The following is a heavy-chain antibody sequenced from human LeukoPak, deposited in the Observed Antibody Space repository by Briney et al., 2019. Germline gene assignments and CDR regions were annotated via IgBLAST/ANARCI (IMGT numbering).Heavy chain of an antibody. CDR1: RNSFTNYW. V-gene: IGHV5-51*01. CDR2: IYPGDSDT. J-gene: IGHJ3*02. CDR3: ARTIVGPTSGASDI. Sequence: GESLKISCKGSRNSFTNYWIGWVRKMPGKGLEWMGIIYPGDSDTRYSPSFQGQVTISADKSISTAYLQWNSLKASDTAIYYCARTIVGPTSGASDIWGQGTMVTVSS. D-gene: IGHD1-26*01.